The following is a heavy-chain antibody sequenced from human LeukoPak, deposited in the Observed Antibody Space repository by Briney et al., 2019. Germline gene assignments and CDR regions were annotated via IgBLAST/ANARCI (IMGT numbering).Heavy chain of an antibody. V-gene: IGHV3-30*03. D-gene: IGHD4/OR15-4a*01. CDR3: SASRPHYGDYYGLDV. CDR2: ISYDGSHK. Sequence: PAGSLRLSCAASGFTFSSYGMHWVRQAPGKGLEWVAVISYDGSHKYSADSVKGRFTISRDNSKNTLYLQMNSLRTEDTAVYFCSASRPHYGDYYGLDVWGHGTTVPVSS. J-gene: IGHJ6*02. CDR1: GFTFSSYG.